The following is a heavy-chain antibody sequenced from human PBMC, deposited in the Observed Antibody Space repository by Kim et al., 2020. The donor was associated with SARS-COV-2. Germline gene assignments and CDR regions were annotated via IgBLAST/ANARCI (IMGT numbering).Heavy chain of an antibody. V-gene: IGHV3-23*01. CDR2: IASDGAST. CDR3: AKLSFGPTPEY. D-gene: IGHD2-15*01. Sequence: GGALRLSCAASGFSFSNSGMTWVRQAPGKGLECVSGIASDGASTYHADSVKGRFTISRDNSKNTLDLQMNSLRADDTAVYYCAKLSFGPTPEYWGQGTLVTVSS. J-gene: IGHJ4*02. CDR1: GFSFSNSG.